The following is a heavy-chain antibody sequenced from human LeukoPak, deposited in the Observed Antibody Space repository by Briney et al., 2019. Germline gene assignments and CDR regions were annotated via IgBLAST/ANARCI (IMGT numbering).Heavy chain of an antibody. CDR2: IYHSGST. CDR3: ARYSPVNSGWYGSAFDI. D-gene: IGHD6-19*01. J-gene: IGHJ3*02. Sequence: PSETLSLTCAVSGVSISSNNWWSWVRQPPGKGLEWIGEIYHSGSTNYNPSLKSRVTISVDKSKNQFSLSLNSVTAADTAVYYCARYSPVNSGWYGSAFDIWGQETMVTVSS. V-gene: IGHV4-4*02. CDR1: GVSISSNNW.